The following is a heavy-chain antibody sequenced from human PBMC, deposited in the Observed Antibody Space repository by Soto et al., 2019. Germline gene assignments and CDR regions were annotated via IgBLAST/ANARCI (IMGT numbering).Heavy chain of an antibody. CDR1: GFTFSSYA. J-gene: IGHJ4*02. CDR3: VSRSSGWYFDY. Sequence: GGSLRLSCAASGFTFSSYAMNWVRQAPGKGLEWVSVISGSGGSTYYADSVKGRFTISRDNSKNTLYLQMNSLRAEDTAVYYCVSRSSGWYFDYWGQGTLVTV. CDR2: ISGSGGST. D-gene: IGHD6-19*01. V-gene: IGHV3-23*01.